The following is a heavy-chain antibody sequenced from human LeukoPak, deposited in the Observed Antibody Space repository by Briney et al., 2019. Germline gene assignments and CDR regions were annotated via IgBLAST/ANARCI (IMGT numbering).Heavy chain of an antibody. V-gene: IGHV3-64*01. D-gene: IGHD6-13*01. J-gene: IGHJ4*02. CDR2: ISSNGGST. CDR3: ARGGQQLVPRKKPFDY. CDR1: GFTFSSYS. Sequence: GGSLRLSCAAPGFTFSSYSMNWVRQAPGKGLEYVSAISSNGGSTYYANSVKGRFTISRDNSKNTLYLQMGSLRAEDMAMYYCARGGQQLVPRKKPFDYWGQGTLVTVSS.